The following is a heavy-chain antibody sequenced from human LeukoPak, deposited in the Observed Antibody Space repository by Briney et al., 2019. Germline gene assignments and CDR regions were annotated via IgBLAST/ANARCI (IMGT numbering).Heavy chain of an antibody. V-gene: IGHV1-46*01. CDR3: ARGGGYCSSTSCYGNYYYYGMDV. CDR2: INPSGGST. CDR1: GYTFTSYY. J-gene: IGHJ6*02. D-gene: IGHD2-2*01. Sequence: ASVKVSCKASGYTFTSYYMHWVRQAPGQGLEWMGIINPSGGSTSYAQKFQGRVTMTRDTSTSTVYMEPSSLRSEDTAVYYCARGGGYCSSTSCYGNYYYYGMDVWGQGTTVTVSS.